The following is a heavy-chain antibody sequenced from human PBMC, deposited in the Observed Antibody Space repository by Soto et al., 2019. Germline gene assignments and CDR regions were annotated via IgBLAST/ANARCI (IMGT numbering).Heavy chain of an antibody. Sequence: QVQLQESGPGLVKPSQTLSLTCSVSDGSISSGGYYWSWIRLHPGKGLEWIGYISDNGRPYYNPFLTSRVTISEDRSKNQFYLRLRSVTAADTAVYYCARNDSGSKNFDYWGQGTLVTVSS. CDR2: ISDNGRP. V-gene: IGHV4-31*03. CDR1: DGSISSGGYY. J-gene: IGHJ4*02. D-gene: IGHD3-10*01. CDR3: ARNDSGSKNFDY.